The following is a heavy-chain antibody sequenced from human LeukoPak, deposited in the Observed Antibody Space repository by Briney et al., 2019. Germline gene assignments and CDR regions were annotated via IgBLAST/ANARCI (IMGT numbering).Heavy chain of an antibody. D-gene: IGHD2-2*02. CDR3: AGSLGVPAAIEFPFDY. Sequence: GASVKVSCKASGYTFTSYGISWVRQAPGQGLEWMGWISAYNGNTNYAQKLQGRVTMTTDTSTSTAYMELRSLRSDDTAVYYCAGSLGVPAAIEFPFDYWGQGTLVTVSS. CDR1: GYTFTSYG. CDR2: ISAYNGNT. J-gene: IGHJ4*02. V-gene: IGHV1-18*04.